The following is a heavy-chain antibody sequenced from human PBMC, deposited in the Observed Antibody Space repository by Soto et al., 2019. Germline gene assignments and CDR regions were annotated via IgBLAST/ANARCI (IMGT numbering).Heavy chain of an antibody. CDR2: IKSKTDGGTT. D-gene: IGHD3-22*01. V-gene: IGHV3-15*07. Sequence: GGSLSLSCAASGFTFSNAWMNWVRQAPGKGLEWVGRIKSKTDGGTTDYAAPVKGRFTISRDDSKNTLYLQMNSLKTEDTAVYYCTTDTLDSSGYYQTGYWGQGTLVTVSS. CDR1: GFTFSNAW. CDR3: TTDTLDSSGYYQTGY. J-gene: IGHJ4*02.